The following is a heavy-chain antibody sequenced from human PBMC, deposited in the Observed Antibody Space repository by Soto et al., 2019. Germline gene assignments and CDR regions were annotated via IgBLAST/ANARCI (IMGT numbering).Heavy chain of an antibody. V-gene: IGHV4-59*04. J-gene: IGHJ4*02. CDR1: GGSISSYY. CDR2: IYHSGST. Sequence: SETLSLTCTVSGGSISSYYWSWIRQPPGKGLEWIGYIYHSGSTYYNPSLKSRVTISVDTSKNQFSLKLSSVTAADTAVYYCARQPCGGGSCLDYWGQGTLVTVSS. D-gene: IGHD2-15*01. CDR3: ARQPCGGGSCLDY.